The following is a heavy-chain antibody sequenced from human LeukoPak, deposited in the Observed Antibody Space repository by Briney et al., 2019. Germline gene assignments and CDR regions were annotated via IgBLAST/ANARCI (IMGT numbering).Heavy chain of an antibody. CDR2: ISYDGSNK. Sequence: AGGSLRLSCAASGFTFSSYVMHWVRQAPGKGLEWVAVISYDGSNKYYADSVKGRFTISRDNSKNTLYLQMNSLRAEDTAVYYCARDGGHYYDSGGQGTLVTVSS. V-gene: IGHV3-30-3*01. D-gene: IGHD3-22*01. CDR1: GFTFSSYV. J-gene: IGHJ4*02. CDR3: ARDGGHYYDS.